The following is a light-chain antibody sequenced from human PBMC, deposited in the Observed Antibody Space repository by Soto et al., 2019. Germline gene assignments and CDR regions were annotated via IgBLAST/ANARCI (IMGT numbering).Light chain of an antibody. Sequence: IQMTRSPSTLSASVGDRDTITCRASQGISSWLAWYQQKPGKAPKLLIYDASSFESGVPSRFSGIGSGTDFTLTISRLQSDDFSTYFCQQYYSYPQVFGQGTKVDIK. V-gene: IGKV1-5*01. J-gene: IGKJ1*01. CDR1: QGISSW. CDR3: QQYYSYPQV. CDR2: DAS.